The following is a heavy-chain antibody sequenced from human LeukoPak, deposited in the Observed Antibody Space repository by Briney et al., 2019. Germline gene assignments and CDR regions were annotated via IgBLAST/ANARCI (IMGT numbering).Heavy chain of an antibody. CDR1: GFTFSSYA. CDR2: ITGSSSTI. D-gene: IGHD3-10*01. Sequence: GGSLRLSCAASGFTFSSYAMSWVRQAPGKGLEWLSYITGSSSTIYYADSVKSRFTVSRDNAKNSLFLQMNSLRDEDTAVYYCARRPYGSGTQGYFDSWGQGTLVTVSS. V-gene: IGHV3-48*02. CDR3: ARRPYGSGTQGYFDS. J-gene: IGHJ4*02.